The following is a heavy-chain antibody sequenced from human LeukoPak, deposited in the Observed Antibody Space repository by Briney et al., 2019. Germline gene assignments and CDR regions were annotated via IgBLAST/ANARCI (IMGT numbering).Heavy chain of an antibody. J-gene: IGHJ5*02. CDR3: ARSEAWFDP. Sequence: GASVTVSCTASGYTFTSYDINWVRQATGQGLEWMGWMNPNSGNTGYAQKFQGRVTMTRDTSISTAYMELSSLRSEDTAAYYCARSEAWFDPWGQGTLVTVSS. V-gene: IGHV1-8*01. CDR2: MNPNSGNT. CDR1: GYTFTSYD.